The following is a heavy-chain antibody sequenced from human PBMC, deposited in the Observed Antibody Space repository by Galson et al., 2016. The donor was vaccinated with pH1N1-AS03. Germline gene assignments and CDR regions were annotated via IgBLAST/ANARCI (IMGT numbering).Heavy chain of an antibody. CDR1: GDSTFYYY. Sequence: SETLSLTCTVSGDSTFYYYWNWIRQPPGKGLEWIGYIQTTGNTKYNPSLKSRVTMSIDTSKNQFSLHLMSVTAADTALYYFATDPPLEFGWYFDLWGRGTLVTVSS. D-gene: IGHD3-3*01. J-gene: IGHJ2*01. V-gene: IGHV4-4*08. CDR3: ATDPPLEFGWYFDL. CDR2: IQTTGNT.